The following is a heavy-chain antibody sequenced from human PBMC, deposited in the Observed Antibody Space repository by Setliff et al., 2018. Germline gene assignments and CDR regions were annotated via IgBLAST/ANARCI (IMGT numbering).Heavy chain of an antibody. CDR2: IYTSGST. Sequence: SETLSLTCTVSGGSISSYYWSWIRQPPGKGLEWIGYIYTSGSTNYNPSLKSGVTIAVDTSKNQFSLKLSSVTAADTAIYYCARHFRSSKVQFLEYLTDYYFDSWGQGTLVTV. D-gene: IGHD3-3*01. V-gene: IGHV4-59*08. CDR3: ARHFRSSKVQFLEYLTDYYFDS. J-gene: IGHJ4*02. CDR1: GGSISSYY.